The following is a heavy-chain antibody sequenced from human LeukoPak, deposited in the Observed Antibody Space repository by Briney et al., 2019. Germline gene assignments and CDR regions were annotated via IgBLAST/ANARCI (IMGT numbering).Heavy chain of an antibody. Sequence: PSETLSLTCIVSGGSINNYYWSWIRQPPGKELEWLGEVSFSGSTNYNPSLTSRVTISADTSKNQFSLRLRSVTAADTAVYYCALYCRLSSNCSYYGMDLWGRGTTVTVSS. CDR2: VSFSGST. CDR1: GGSINNYY. J-gene: IGHJ6*02. CDR3: ALYCRLSSNCSYYGMDL. D-gene: IGHD6-13*01. V-gene: IGHV4-59*08.